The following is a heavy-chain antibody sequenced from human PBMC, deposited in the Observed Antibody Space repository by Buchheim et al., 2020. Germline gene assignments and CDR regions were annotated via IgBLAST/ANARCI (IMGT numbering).Heavy chain of an antibody. J-gene: IGHJ4*02. D-gene: IGHD3-22*01. CDR3: TKGGGSGFGDS. V-gene: IGHV3-43*01. Sequence: EVQLVESGGGVVQPGGSLRLSCSASGFTFDDFTMHWVRQVPGKGLEWVSLISWDGVTTYYGDSVKGRFTISRDNRRNSLYLQMNSLRKEDSALYYCTKGGGSGFGDSWGQGTL. CDR1: GFTFDDFT. CDR2: ISWDGVTT.